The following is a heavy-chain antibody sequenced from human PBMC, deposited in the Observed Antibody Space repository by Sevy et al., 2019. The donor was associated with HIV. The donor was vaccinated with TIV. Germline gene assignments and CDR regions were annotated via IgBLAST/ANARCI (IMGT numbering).Heavy chain of an antibody. J-gene: IGHJ4*02. CDR3: AKSGYRAAVGTD. D-gene: IGHD6-13*01. CDR1: GFTFSSYA. V-gene: IGHV3-23*01. CDR2: ITGSGNNT. Sequence: GGSLRLSCAASGFTFSSYAMSWVRQAPGKGLRWVPTITGSGNNTYYADSVKGRFTISRDNSKNIVYLQINSLRAEDTAVYYCAKSGYRAAVGTDWGQGTLVTVSS.